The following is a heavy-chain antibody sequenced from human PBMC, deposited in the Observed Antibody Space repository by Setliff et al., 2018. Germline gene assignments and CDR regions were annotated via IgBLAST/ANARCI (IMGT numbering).Heavy chain of an antibody. CDR2: ISAYNGNT. D-gene: IGHD6-13*01. J-gene: IGHJ5*02. Sequence: ASVKVSCKASGYTYTSYGISWVRQAPGQGLEWMGWISAYNGNTNYAQKLQGRVTMTTDTSTSTAYMELRSLRSDDTAVYYCARGYSSSWYGWFDPWGQGTLVTVSS. V-gene: IGHV1-18*01. CDR1: GYTYTSYG. CDR3: ARGYSSSWYGWFDP.